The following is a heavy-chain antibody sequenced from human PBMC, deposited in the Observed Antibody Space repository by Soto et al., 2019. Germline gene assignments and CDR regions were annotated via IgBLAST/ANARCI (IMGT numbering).Heavy chain of an antibody. D-gene: IGHD2-15*01. J-gene: IGHJ3*02. CDR3: ARRSDCSGGSCYFGAFDI. CDR2: IYPGDSDT. Sequence: PGESLKISCKGSGYSFTSYWIGWVRQMPGKGLEWMGIIYPGDSDTRYSTSFQGQVTISADKSISTAYLQWSSLKASDTAMYFCARRSDCSGGSCYFGAFDIWGQGTMVPVSS. CDR1: GYSFTSYW. V-gene: IGHV5-51*01.